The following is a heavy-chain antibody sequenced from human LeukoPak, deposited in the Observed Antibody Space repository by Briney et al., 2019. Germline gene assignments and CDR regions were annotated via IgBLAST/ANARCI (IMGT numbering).Heavy chain of an antibody. CDR2: IRYDGSNK. CDR3: AKVMVTVDTAIDY. Sequence: PGGSLRLSCAASGFTFSSYGMHWVRQAPGKGLEWVAFIRYDGSNKYYADSVRGRFTISRDNSKNTLYLQMNSLRAEDTAVYYCAKVMVTVDTAIDYWGQGTLVTVSS. D-gene: IGHD5-18*01. V-gene: IGHV3-30*02. CDR1: GFTFSSYG. J-gene: IGHJ4*02.